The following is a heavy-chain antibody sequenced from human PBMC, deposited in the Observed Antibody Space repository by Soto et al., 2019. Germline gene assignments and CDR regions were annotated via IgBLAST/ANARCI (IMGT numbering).Heavy chain of an antibody. J-gene: IGHJ1*01. CDR2: ISAYNGNT. CDR1: GYTFTSYG. CDR3: ARGPTVTTGKYFQH. D-gene: IGHD4-17*01. V-gene: IGHV1-18*01. Sequence: GASVKVSCKASGYTFTSYGISWVRQAPGQGLEWMGWISAYNGNTNYAQKLQGRVTMTTDTSTSTVYMELSSLRSEDTAVYYCARGPTVTTGKYFQHWGQGTLVTVSS.